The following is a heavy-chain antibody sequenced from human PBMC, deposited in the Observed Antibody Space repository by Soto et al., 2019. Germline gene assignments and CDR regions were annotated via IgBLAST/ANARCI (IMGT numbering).Heavy chain of an antibody. V-gene: IGHV4-4*02. CDR1: GGSISSTNW. CDR3: ARGLAAPTAGTLDY. D-gene: IGHD1-1*01. Sequence: SETLSLTCAVSGGSISSTNWWNWVRQPPGKGLEWIGDIYHRGSTNYNPSLKSRVTISVDKSKNQFSLRLSLVTAADTSVYYCARGLAAPTAGTLDYWGLGILVTVSS. CDR2: IYHRGST. J-gene: IGHJ4*02.